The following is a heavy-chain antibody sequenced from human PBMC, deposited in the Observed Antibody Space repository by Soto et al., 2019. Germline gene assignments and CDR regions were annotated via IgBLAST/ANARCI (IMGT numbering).Heavy chain of an antibody. V-gene: IGHV3-23*01. CDR1: GFTFSSYA. Sequence: EVQLLESGGGLVQPGGSLRLSCAASGFTFSSYAMSWVRQAPGKGLEWVSAISGSGGSTYYADSVKGRFTISRDNSKNTLDLQMNSLRAEDTAVYDCAKLVVVAATREGTRDYWGQGTLVTVSS. D-gene: IGHD2-15*01. J-gene: IGHJ4*02. CDR3: AKLVVVAATREGTRDY. CDR2: ISGSGGST.